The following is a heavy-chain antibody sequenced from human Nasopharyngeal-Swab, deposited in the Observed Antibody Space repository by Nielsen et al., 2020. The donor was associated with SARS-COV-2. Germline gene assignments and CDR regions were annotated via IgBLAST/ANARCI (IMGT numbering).Heavy chain of an antibody. D-gene: IGHD2-2*01. V-gene: IGHV3-33*08. CDR2: IWYDGSNK. Sequence: GGSLRLSCAASGFTFSSYGMHWVRQAPGKGLEWVAVIWYDGSNKDHADSVKGRFTISRDNSKNTLYLQMNSLRAEDTAVYYCARDIVPAAINYYYAMDVWGQGTTVTVSS. CDR3: ARDIVPAAINYYYAMDV. J-gene: IGHJ6*02. CDR1: GFTFSSYG.